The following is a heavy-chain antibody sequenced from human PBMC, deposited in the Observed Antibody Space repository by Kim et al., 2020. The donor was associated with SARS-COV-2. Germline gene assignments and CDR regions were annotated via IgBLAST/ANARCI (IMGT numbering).Heavy chain of an antibody. D-gene: IGHD3-22*01. Sequence: GGSLRLSCAASGFTFSSYWMSWVRQAPGKGLEWVANIKQDGSEKYYVDSVKGRFTISRDNAKNSLYLQMNSLRAEDTAVYYCARASYYDSSGYYFDYWGQGTLVTVSS. CDR3: ARASYYDSSGYYFDY. J-gene: IGHJ4*02. V-gene: IGHV3-7*03. CDR1: GFTFSSYW. CDR2: IKQDGSEK.